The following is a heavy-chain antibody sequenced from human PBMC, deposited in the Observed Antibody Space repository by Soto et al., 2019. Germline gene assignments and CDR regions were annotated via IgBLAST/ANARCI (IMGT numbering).Heavy chain of an antibody. CDR1: GGSFTSRNSC. CDR3: ARLGDYGDPPRY. CDR2: MFYSGST. D-gene: IGHD4-17*01. J-gene: IGHJ4*02. V-gene: IGHV4-39*02. Sequence: QLQLQESGPGLVKPSETLSLICTVSGGSFTSRNSCWGWIRQPPGKGLEWIGTMFYSGSTYYNQSLKSRVTISVDTSKNRFSLKLTAVSAADTAVYYCARLGDYGDPPRYWGQGSLVTFCS.